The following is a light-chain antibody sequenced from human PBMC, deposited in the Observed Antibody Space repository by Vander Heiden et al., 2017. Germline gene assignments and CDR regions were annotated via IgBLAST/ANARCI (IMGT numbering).Light chain of an antibody. Sequence: QSALTQPASVSGSPGQSITISCTGTSHDIRSYNIVSWYHRPPAEPHKLIIYEVTKRPLGVSSRFSGSKSGNTASLTISGLPAEDEAYYHCCSYAGSRTVVFGGGTSLTVL. CDR3: CSYAGSRTVV. J-gene: IGLJ2*01. V-gene: IGLV2-23*02. CDR2: EVT. CDR1: SHDIRSYNI.